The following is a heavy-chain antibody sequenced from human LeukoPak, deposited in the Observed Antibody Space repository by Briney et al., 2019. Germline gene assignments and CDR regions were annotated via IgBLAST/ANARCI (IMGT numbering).Heavy chain of an antibody. CDR1: GGSFSGYY. Sequence: PSETLSLTCAVYGGSFSGYYWSWIRQPPGKGLEWIGEINHSGSTNYNPSLKSRVALSVDTSKNQFSLRLSSVTAADTAVYYCARRETGRSSGLDYWGQGTLVTVSS. CDR3: ARRETGRSSGLDY. D-gene: IGHD3-22*01. J-gene: IGHJ4*02. V-gene: IGHV4-34*01. CDR2: INHSGST.